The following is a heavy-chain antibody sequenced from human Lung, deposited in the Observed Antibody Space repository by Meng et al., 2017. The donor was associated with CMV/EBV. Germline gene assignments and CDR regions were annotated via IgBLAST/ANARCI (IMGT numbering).Heavy chain of an antibody. D-gene: IGHD6-19*01. CDR3: AKASGYSSGWSKFDY. CDR1: GFTFDDYA. V-gene: IGHV3-9*01. CDR2: ISWNSGSI. J-gene: IGHJ4*02. Sequence: SXKISCAASGFTFDDYAMHWVRQAPGKGLEWVSGISWNSGSIGYADSVKGRFTISRDNAKNSLYLQMNSLRAEDTALYYCAKASGYSSGWSKFDYWGQGTLVTV.